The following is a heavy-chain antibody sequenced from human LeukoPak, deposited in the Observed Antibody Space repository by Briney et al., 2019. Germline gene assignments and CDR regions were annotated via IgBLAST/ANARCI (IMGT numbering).Heavy chain of an antibody. CDR3: ATYLLGDAFDI. V-gene: IGHV3-33*01. J-gene: IGHJ3*02. CDR1: GFTFSSYG. CDR2: IWYDGSNK. Sequence: PGRSLRLSCAASGFTFSSYGMHWVRQAPGKGLEWVAVIWYDGSNKYYADSVKGRFTISRDNSKNTLYLEMNSLRAEDTAVYYCATYLLGDAFDIWGQGTMVTVSS. D-gene: IGHD3-3*02.